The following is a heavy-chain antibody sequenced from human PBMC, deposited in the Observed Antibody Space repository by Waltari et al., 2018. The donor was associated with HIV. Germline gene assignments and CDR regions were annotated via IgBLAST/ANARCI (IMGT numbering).Heavy chain of an antibody. CDR1: GESFTGFY. J-gene: IGHJ4*02. Sequence: QLQIQQWGAGLVKPSETLSRTCAVSGESFTGFYWSFIRPLPCKGLCWIVEIHPSVTTNYNPFIKSRVTLSLQTSKSAFYLTLTSVTAADTAVYYCARRAGHSNGSQRLDHWGQGTLVSVSA. V-gene: IGHV4-34*01. CDR3: ARRAGHSNGSQRLDH. D-gene: IGHD3-22*01. CDR2: IHPSVTT.